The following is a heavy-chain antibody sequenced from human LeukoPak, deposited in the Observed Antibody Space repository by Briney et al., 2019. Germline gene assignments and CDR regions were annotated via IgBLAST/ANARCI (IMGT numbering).Heavy chain of an antibody. D-gene: IGHD3-10*01. CDR1: GFTFSSYN. V-gene: IGHV3-21*01. Sequence: GGSLRLSCAASGFTFSSYNMSWVRQAPGKGLEWVSSISSSSSYIYYADSVKGRLTISRDNAKNSLYLQMNSLRVEDTAVYFCARDLVRGVYFYYGMDVWGQGTTVTVSS. CDR3: ARDLVRGVYFYYGMDV. CDR2: ISSSSSYI. J-gene: IGHJ6*02.